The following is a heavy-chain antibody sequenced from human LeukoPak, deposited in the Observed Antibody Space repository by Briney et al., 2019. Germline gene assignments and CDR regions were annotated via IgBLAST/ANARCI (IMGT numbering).Heavy chain of an antibody. CDR2: ISTSSSYI. V-gene: IGHV3-21*01. J-gene: IGHJ5*02. CDR1: GFTFNRYN. Sequence: PGGSLRLSCAASGFTFNRYNMNWVRRAPGKGLEWVSSISTSSSYIYYADSVRGRFTISRDNAKNSLYLQMNSLRAEDTAVYSCARGADGVSSNSRGWFDPWGQGTLVTVSS. D-gene: IGHD2-15*01. CDR3: ARGADGVSSNSRGWFDP.